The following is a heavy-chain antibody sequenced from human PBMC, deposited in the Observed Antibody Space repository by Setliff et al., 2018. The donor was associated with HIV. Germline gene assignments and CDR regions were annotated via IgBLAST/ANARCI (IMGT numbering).Heavy chain of an antibody. J-gene: IGHJ4*02. V-gene: IGHV1-2*04. CDR3: ASAGQMAFY. CDR2: INPNSGGT. Sequence: ASVKVSCKASGYTFTGYYMHWVRQAPGQGPEWMGWINPNSGGTNYAQKFQGWVTTTRDTSISTAYVELSSLRSEDTAVYYCASAGQMAFYWGQGTLVTVSS. CDR1: GYTFTGYY. D-gene: IGHD2-8*01.